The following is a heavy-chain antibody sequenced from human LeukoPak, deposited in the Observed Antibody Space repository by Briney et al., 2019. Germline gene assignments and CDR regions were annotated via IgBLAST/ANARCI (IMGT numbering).Heavy chain of an antibody. V-gene: IGHV3-7*01. CDR3: APYITPQGSLDY. CDR2: IKQDGSDK. J-gene: IGHJ4*02. CDR1: GFTFSSFG. Sequence: GGSLRLSCAASGFTFSSFGMSWVRQAPGKGLEWVAGIKQDGSDKHYVDSVKGRFTISRDNAKNSLYLQMNSLRVEDTAMYYCAPYITPQGSLDYWGQGTLVTVSS. D-gene: IGHD2-15*01.